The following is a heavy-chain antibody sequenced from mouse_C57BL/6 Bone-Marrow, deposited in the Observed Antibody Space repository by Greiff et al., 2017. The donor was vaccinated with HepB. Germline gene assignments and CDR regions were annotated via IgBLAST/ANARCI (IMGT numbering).Heavy chain of an antibody. D-gene: IGHD1-1*01. J-gene: IGHJ1*03. V-gene: IGHV10-1*01. CDR3: VRHSHYYGSSWDWYFDV. CDR2: IRSKSNNYAT. CDR1: GFSFNTYA. Sequence: EVQLVESGGGLVQPKGSLKLSCAASGFSFNTYAMNWVRQAPGKGLEWVARIRSKSNNYATYYADSVKDRFTISRDNSESMLYLQMNNLKTEDTAMYYCVRHSHYYGSSWDWYFDVWGTGTTVTVSS.